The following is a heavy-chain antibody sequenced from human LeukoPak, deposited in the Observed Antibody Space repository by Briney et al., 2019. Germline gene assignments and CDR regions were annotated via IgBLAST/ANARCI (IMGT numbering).Heavy chain of an antibody. CDR1: GYTFTGYY. Sequence: GASVKVSCKASGYTFTGYYMHWVRQAPGQGLEWMGWINPNSGGTNYAQKFQGRVTMTRDTSISTAYMELSRLRSDDTAVYYCASTPRGQWLVDYYYYMDVWGKGTTVTVSS. J-gene: IGHJ6*03. V-gene: IGHV1-2*02. D-gene: IGHD6-19*01. CDR3: ASTPRGQWLVDYYYYMDV. CDR2: INPNSGGT.